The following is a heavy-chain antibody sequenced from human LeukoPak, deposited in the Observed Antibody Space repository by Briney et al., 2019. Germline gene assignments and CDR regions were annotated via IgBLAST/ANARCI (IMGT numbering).Heavy chain of an antibody. Sequence: SETLSLTCIVSGGSISSYHLTWIRQPAGKGLEWIGRIYTSGSTSYNPSLKSRVTMSVDTSKNQLSLNVTSVTAADTAVYYCAENLGGMDVWGKGTTVTVSS. J-gene: IGHJ6*03. D-gene: IGHD1-26*01. CDR1: GGSISSYH. V-gene: IGHV4-4*07. CDR2: IYTSGST. CDR3: AENLGGMDV.